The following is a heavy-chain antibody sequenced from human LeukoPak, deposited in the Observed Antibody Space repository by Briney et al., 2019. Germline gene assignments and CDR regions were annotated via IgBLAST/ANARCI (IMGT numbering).Heavy chain of an antibody. D-gene: IGHD5-24*01. Sequence: GASVKVSCKASGGTFSSYAISWVRQAPGQGLEWMGWITPSDGANYAQKFQGRVTMTRDTSMSTAYMDLNGRLCDHRSLSLCARCEYGDGFAHFDYWGQGTLVTVSS. CDR3: ARCEYGDGFAHFDY. CDR2: ITPSDGA. J-gene: IGHJ4*02. CDR1: GGTFSSYA. V-gene: IGHV1-2*02.